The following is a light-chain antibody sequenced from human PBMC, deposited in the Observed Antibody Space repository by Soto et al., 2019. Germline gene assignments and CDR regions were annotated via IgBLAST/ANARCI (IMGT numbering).Light chain of an antibody. CDR2: DAS. CDR3: QQHNSFSIT. J-gene: IGKJ5*01. Sequence: DIQLTHSPSFLSASVGDRVTITCRASQSISSWLAWYQQKPGKAPKLLIYDASSLESGVPSRFSGSGSGTEFTLTINSLQADDFATYYCQQHNSFSITFGQGTRLEIK. CDR1: QSISSW. V-gene: IGKV1-5*01.